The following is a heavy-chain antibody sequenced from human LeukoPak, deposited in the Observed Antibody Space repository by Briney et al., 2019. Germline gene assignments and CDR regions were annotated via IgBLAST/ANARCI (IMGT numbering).Heavy chain of an antibody. CDR2: INQSGST. J-gene: IGHJ4*02. CDR1: GGSFSGYY. CDR3: ARWAYSSSWYGVRYFDY. V-gene: IGHV4-34*01. Sequence: PSETLSLTCAVYGGSFSGYYWSWIRQPPGKGLEWIGEINQSGSTNYNPSLKSRVTISVDTSKNQFSLKLSSVTAADTAVYYCARWAYSSSWYGVRYFDYWGQGTLVTVSS. D-gene: IGHD6-13*01.